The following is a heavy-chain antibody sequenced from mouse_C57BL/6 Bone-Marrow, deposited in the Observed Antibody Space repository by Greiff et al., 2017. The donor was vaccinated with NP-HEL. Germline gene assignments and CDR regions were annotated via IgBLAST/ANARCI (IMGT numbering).Heavy chain of an antibody. D-gene: IGHD1-1*01. CDR3: ARHQGLRGAMDY. Sequence: QVQLKQSGPGLVAPSQSLSITCTVSGFSLTSYGVHWVRQPPGKGLEWLVVIWSDGSTTYNFALKSRLSISKDNSKSQVFLKMNSLRTDDAAMYYCARHQGLRGAMDYWGQGTSVTVSS. CDR2: IWSDGST. CDR1: GFSLTSYG. J-gene: IGHJ4*01. V-gene: IGHV2-6-1*01.